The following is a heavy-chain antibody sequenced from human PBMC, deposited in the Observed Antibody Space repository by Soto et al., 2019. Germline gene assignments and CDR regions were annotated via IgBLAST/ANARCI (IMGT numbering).Heavy chain of an antibody. CDR3: ARGTMVRGVTKGDAFDI. V-gene: IGHV4-34*01. D-gene: IGHD3-10*01. CDR1: GGSYSGYC. Sequence: SEPLSLTCAVSGGSYSGYCWGWIRQPEGKGLGWIGEINHSGSTNYNTSLKSRVNISVDQSKNQFSLKLSSVTAADTAVYYCARGTMVRGVTKGDAFDIWGQGTMVT. J-gene: IGHJ3*02. CDR2: INHSGST.